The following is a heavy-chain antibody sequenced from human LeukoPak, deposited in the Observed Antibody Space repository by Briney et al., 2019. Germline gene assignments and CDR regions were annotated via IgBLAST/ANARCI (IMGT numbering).Heavy chain of an antibody. J-gene: IGHJ3*02. CDR3: ARDYAFDI. CDR2: IYYIGST. CDR1: GGAISTYY. V-gene: IGHV4-59*01. Sequence: SETLSLTCTVSGGAISTYYWSWIRQPPGKGLEWIGYIYYIGSTNYNPSLKSRVTISVDTSKNQFSLKLSSVTTADTAVYCCARDYAFDIWGQGTVVTVSS.